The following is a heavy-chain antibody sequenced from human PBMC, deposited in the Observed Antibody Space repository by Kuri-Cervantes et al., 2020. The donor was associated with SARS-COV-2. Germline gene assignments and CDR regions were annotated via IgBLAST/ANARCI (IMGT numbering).Heavy chain of an antibody. Sequence: SVKVSCRASGYTFTSYDISWVRQAPGQGLEWMGGIIPIFGTANYAQKFQGRVTITADESTSTAYMELSSLRSEDTAVYYCARGPGGGATFDYWGQGTLVTVSS. CDR3: ARGPGGGATFDY. CDR2: IIPIFGTA. D-gene: IGHD1-26*01. J-gene: IGHJ4*02. V-gene: IGHV1-69*13. CDR1: GYTFTSYD.